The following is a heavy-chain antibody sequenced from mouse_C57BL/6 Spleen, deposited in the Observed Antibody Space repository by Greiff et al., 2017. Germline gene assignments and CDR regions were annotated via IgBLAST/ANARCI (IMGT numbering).Heavy chain of an antibody. CDR1: GFTFSDYG. CDR2: ISSGSSTI. CDR3: AIYGSSSFYAMDY. J-gene: IGHJ4*01. D-gene: IGHD1-1*01. Sequence: DVQLVESGGGLVKPGGSLKLSCAASGFTFSDYGMHWVRQAPEKGLEWVAYISSGSSTIYYADTVKGRFTISRDNAKNTLFLQMTSLRSEDTAMYYCAIYGSSSFYAMDYWGQGTSVTVSS. V-gene: IGHV5-17*01.